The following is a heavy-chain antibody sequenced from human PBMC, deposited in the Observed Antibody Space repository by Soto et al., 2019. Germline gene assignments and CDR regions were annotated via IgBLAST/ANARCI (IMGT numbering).Heavy chain of an antibody. J-gene: IGHJ6*02. CDR3: AGGAITTTARYGMDV. Sequence: ASVKVSCKVSGYTLTDLSMHWVRQAPGKGLEWMGGIDPVDGKTNYAQKFQGRVTITEDTSTSTAYMELSSLRSEDTAVYYCAGGAITTTARYGMDVWGQGTTVTVSS. CDR1: GYTLTDLS. CDR2: IDPVDGKT. D-gene: IGHD3-3*01. V-gene: IGHV1-24*01.